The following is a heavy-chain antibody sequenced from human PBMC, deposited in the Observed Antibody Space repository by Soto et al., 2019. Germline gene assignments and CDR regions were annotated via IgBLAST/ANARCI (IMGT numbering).Heavy chain of an antibody. CDR2: IIPMFAAT. Sequence: QVQLAQSGAEMTKPGSSVKDSCRASGGSFSDFAFSWVRQAPGQGLEWMGGIIPMFAATKYAQRLQDRVTITADESTNTVYLALNSLTSEDTAIYYCARGAIAAVPAALSSYHDYTNYRFDSWGQGTLVTVSS. CDR3: ARGAIAAVPAALSSYHDYTNYRFDS. CDR1: GGSFSDFA. V-gene: IGHV1-69*01. J-gene: IGHJ4*02. D-gene: IGHD2-15*01.